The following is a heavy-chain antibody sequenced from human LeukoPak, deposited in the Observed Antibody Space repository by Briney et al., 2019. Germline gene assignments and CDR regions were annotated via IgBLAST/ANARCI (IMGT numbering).Heavy chain of an antibody. V-gene: IGHV3-23*01. J-gene: IGHJ4*02. Sequence: GGSLRLSCAASGFTFSSYAMSWVRQAPGKGLEWVSAISSTGGSTYYADSVKGRFTISRDNSKNTLYLQMNSLRAEDTAVYYCARELYDFWRAFDHWGQGTLVTVSS. CDR2: ISSTGGST. D-gene: IGHD3-3*01. CDR3: ARELYDFWRAFDH. CDR1: GFTFSSYA.